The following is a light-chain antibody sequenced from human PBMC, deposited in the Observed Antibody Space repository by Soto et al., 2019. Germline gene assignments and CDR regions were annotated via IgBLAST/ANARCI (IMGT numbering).Light chain of an antibody. CDR1: NSDVGAFEY. J-gene: IGLJ2*01. Sequence: QSVLTQPASVSGSPGQSITISCTGTNSDVGAFEYVSWYQQHPGKAPKILIYEVSNRPSGVSNRFSGSKSGNTASLTISGLQAKDEADYYCSSYTGSTTVVFGGGTKLTVL. CDR3: SSYTGSTTVV. CDR2: EVS. V-gene: IGLV2-14*01.